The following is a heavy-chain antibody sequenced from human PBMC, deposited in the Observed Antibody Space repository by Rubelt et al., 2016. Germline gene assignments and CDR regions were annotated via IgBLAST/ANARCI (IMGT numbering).Heavy chain of an antibody. CDR1: GGSISSSY. V-gene: IGHV4-59*12. J-gene: IGHJ3*02. Sequence: QVQLQQWGAGLLKPSETLSLTCTVSGGSISSSYWSWIRQPPGKGLEWIGYIYYSGSTNYNPSLKSRVTISVDTSKNQFSRKLGSVTAADTAVYYCARGNVVGILDGFEIWGQGTTVTVSS. D-gene: IGHD2-21*01. CDR3: ARGNVVGILDGFEI. CDR2: IYYSGST.